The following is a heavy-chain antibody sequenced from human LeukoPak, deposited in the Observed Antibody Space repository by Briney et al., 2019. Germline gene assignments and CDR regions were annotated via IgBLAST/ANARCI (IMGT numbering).Heavy chain of an antibody. V-gene: IGHV3-74*03. D-gene: IGHD1-26*01. CDR1: GSAFSRSW. CDR3: ASDGAYAMAV. Sequence: GGSLRLSCAASGSAFSRSWIHWVRQAPGKGLVWVSHINNDATRTTYADSVRGRCTISRDNAKNTVSLQMNSLRAEDTAVYYCASDGAYAMAVWGQGTTVTVSS. CDR2: INNDATRT. J-gene: IGHJ6*02.